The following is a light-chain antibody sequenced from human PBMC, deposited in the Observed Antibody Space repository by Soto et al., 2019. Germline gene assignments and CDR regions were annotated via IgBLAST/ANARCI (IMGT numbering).Light chain of an antibody. CDR1: QSVSSK. J-gene: IGKJ5*01. CDR3: QQYGSSHPIT. Sequence: EIVMTQSPPTLSVSPGERATHSSRASQSVSSKLALYQQKPGQAPSLLIYGASTRATGTPASFSGSGSGTEFTLTISRLEHEDFAVYYCQQYGSSHPITFGQGTRLEIK. CDR2: GAS. V-gene: IGKV3-15*01.